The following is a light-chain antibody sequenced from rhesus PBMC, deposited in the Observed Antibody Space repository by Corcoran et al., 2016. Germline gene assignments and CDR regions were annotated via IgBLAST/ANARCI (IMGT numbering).Light chain of an antibody. CDR2: DVS. Sequence: QTALTQPPSVSGSPGQSVAISCTGSSSDFNNFNYVSWYQQHPGKAPKVMIHDVSKRPSGVSDRFSGSKSGNTASLTISGLQAEDEDYYFCSSYAGSISYIFGSGTRLTVL. V-gene: IGLV2-23*01. J-gene: IGLJ1*01. CDR3: SSYAGSISYI. CDR1: SSDFNNFNY.